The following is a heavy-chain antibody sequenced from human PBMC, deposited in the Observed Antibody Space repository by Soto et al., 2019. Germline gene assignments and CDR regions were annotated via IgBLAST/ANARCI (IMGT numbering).Heavy chain of an antibody. CDR2: IKRDESQI. V-gene: IGHV3-7*04. J-gene: IGHJ3*02. D-gene: IGHD2-21*01. Sequence: EVQLVESGGGMVQPGGSLRLSCTASGFTFGGFWMTWVRQGPGRGLEWVANIKRDESQIYYVDSVKGRFTISRDNAKNSLYLQMNSLRVEDTAVYYFARYRTDCRSDTCYDVFDIWGQGTMVTVSS. CDR1: GFTFGGFW. CDR3: ARYRTDCRSDTCYDVFDI.